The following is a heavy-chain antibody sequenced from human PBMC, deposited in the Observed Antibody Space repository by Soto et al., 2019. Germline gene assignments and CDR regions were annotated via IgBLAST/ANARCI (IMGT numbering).Heavy chain of an antibody. CDR1: GFTFSSYW. Sequence: GGSLRLSCAASGFTFSSYWMSWVRQAPGKGLEWVANIKQDGSEKYYVDSVKGRFTISRDNANNSLYLQMNSLRAEDTAVYYCAGDFPRDGYNYYYCYGMDVWGQGTTVTVSS. V-gene: IGHV3-7*01. CDR2: IKQDGSEK. CDR3: AGDFPRDGYNYYYCYGMDV. D-gene: IGHD5-12*01. J-gene: IGHJ6*02.